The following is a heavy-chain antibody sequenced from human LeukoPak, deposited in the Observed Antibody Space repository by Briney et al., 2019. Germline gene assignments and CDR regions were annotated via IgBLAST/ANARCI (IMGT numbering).Heavy chain of an antibody. V-gene: IGHV4-39*01. D-gene: IGHD6-13*01. CDR1: GASISSSSYY. J-gene: IGHJ4*02. CDR2: IYNSGST. Sequence: SETLSPTCSVSGASISSSSYYWGWIRQPPEKGLEWIGNIYNSGSTYYSPSLKSRVTISVDTSKNQFSLKLSSVTAADTAVYYCGSMAATNTGFDYWGQGTLVPVSA. CDR3: GSMAATNTGFDY.